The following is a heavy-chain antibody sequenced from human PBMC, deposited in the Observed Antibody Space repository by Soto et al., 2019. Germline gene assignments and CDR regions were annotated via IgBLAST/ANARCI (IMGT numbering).Heavy chain of an antibody. CDR3: LRHQNRPMAGDD. V-gene: IGHV4-39*01. D-gene: IGHD6-19*01. J-gene: IGHJ4*02. Sequence: SETLSLTCTVSGASISSPSYYWGWIRPSPGKGLEWLGSIYYSGTTHYNPSLKSRVSLSVDTSKMQFSLNLASVTAADTAVYYFLRHQNRPMAGDDCGQRSQVPVSS. CDR2: IYYSGTT. CDR1: GASISSPSYY.